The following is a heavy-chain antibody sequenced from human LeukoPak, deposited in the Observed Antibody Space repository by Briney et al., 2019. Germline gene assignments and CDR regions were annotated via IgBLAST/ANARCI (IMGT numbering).Heavy chain of an antibody. V-gene: IGHV3-33*08. J-gene: IGHJ4*02. CDR1: GFTFSSYW. CDR2: IWYDGSNK. Sequence: GGSLRLSCAASGFTFSSYWMNWARQAPGKGLEWLAVIWYDGSNKYYADSVKGRFTISRDNSKNTLYLQMNSLRAEDTAVYYCARDFGMDSSSWEFDYWGQGTLVTVSS. CDR3: ARDFGMDSSSWEFDY. D-gene: IGHD6-13*01.